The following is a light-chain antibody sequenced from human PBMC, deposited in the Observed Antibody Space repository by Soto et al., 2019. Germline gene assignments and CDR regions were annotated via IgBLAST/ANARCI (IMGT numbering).Light chain of an antibody. CDR1: QSVSSY. J-gene: IGKJ2*01. CDR2: DAS. CDR3: QHYNNWPFT. V-gene: IGKV3-15*01. Sequence: EIVLTQSPATLSLSPGERATLSCRASQSVSSYLAWYQQKPGQAPRLLIYDASNRATGIPARFSGSGSGTEFTLTISSLQSEDFAVYYCQHYNNWPFTFGLGTKLEIK.